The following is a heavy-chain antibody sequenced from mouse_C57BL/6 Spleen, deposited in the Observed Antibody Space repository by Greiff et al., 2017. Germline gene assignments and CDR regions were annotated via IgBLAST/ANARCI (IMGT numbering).Heavy chain of an antibody. CDR2: INYDGSST. J-gene: IGHJ1*03. CDR3: SRVDYGSSSSYWYFDV. D-gene: IGHD1-1*01. Sequence: EVQVVESEGGLVQPGSSMKLSCTASGFTFSDYYMAWVRQVPEKGLEWVANINYDGSSTYYLDSLKSRFIISRDNAKNILYLQMSSLKSEDTATYYCSRVDYGSSSSYWYFDVWGTGTTVTVSS. V-gene: IGHV5-16*01. CDR1: GFTFSDYY.